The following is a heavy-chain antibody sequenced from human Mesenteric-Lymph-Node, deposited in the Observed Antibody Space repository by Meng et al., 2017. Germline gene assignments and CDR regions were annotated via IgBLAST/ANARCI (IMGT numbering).Heavy chain of an antibody. Sequence: ASVKVSCKASGYTFTSYYIHWVRQAPGQGLEWMGWISAYNGNTNYAQKLQGRVTMTTDTSTSTAYMELRSLRSDDTAVYYCAIPSSGDSSGYYSYYYYYGMDVWGQGTTVTVSS. CDR2: ISAYNGNT. D-gene: IGHD3-22*01. J-gene: IGHJ6*02. CDR3: AIPSSGDSSGYYSYYYYYGMDV. V-gene: IGHV1-18*04. CDR1: GYTFTSYY.